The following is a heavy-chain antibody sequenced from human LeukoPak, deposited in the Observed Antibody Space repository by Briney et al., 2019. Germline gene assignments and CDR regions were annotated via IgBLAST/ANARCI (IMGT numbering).Heavy chain of an antibody. V-gene: IGHV3-21*01. CDR3: ARGGFSGYYSVSDY. Sequence: GGSLRLSCADSGYTFSSYSMNWVRQAPGKGLEWVSCISTSSTYIYYGDSVKGRFTVSRDNATNSLYLQMNTLRAEDTAVYYCARGGFSGYYSVSDYWGQGTLVTVSS. CDR1: GYTFSSYS. J-gene: IGHJ4*02. CDR2: ISTSSTYI. D-gene: IGHD3-22*01.